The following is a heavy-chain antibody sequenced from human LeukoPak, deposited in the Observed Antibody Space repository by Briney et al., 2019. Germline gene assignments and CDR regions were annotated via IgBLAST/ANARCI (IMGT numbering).Heavy chain of an antibody. CDR1: GYNLTELS. J-gene: IGHJ4*02. Sequence: ASVKVSCKVSGYNLTELSTHWVRQAPGQGLEWMGGLDPEHGEAVYAQKFQGRVTMTADTSTDTAYMELNRLTSEDTAVYYCAAGSVYGLLDHWGQGTLVTVSS. CDR3: AAGSVYGLLDH. D-gene: IGHD2-8*01. CDR2: LDPEHGEA. V-gene: IGHV1-24*01.